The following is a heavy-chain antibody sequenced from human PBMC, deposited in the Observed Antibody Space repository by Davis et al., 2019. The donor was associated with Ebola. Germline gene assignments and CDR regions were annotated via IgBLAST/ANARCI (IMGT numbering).Heavy chain of an antibody. CDR1: GFTFSRNS. V-gene: IGHV3-48*02. Sequence: PGGSLRLSCVASGFTFSRNSMNWVRQAPGKGLAWVSYISSSSTTIYYADSVKGRFTISSDNAKNALYLQMNSLRDEDTAVYYCARAGMVQGVITKWDGYWGQGTLVTVSS. D-gene: IGHD3-10*01. CDR2: ISSSSTTI. CDR3: ARAGMVQGVITKWDGY. J-gene: IGHJ4*02.